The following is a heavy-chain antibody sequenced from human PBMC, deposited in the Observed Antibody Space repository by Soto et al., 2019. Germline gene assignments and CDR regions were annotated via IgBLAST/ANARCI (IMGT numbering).Heavy chain of an antibody. CDR2: IWYDGSNK. Sequence: QVQLVESGGGVVQPGNSLRLSYAASGFTFSSYGMHWVRQAPGKGLEWVAVIWYDGSNKYYADSVKGRFTISRDNSKNTLYLQMNSLRAEDTAVYYCARDQQWLVRFYFDFWGQGTLVTVSS. CDR1: GFTFSSYG. J-gene: IGHJ4*02. D-gene: IGHD6-19*01. V-gene: IGHV3-33*01. CDR3: ARDQQWLVRFYFDF.